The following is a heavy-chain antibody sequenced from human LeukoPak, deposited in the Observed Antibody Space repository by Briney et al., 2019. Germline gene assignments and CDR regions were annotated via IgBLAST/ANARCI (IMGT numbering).Heavy chain of an antibody. CDR2: INHSGST. V-gene: IGHV4-34*01. CDR3: ARCGNSYGTGYQFDP. Sequence: PSETLSLTCAVYDGSFSGYYWSWIRQPPGKGLEWIGEINHSGSTNYNPSLKSRVTISLDTSKNQFSLNLNSVDAADTAVYFCARCGNSYGTGYQFDPWSQGTLVTVSS. D-gene: IGHD5-18*01. J-gene: IGHJ5*02. CDR1: DGSFSGYY.